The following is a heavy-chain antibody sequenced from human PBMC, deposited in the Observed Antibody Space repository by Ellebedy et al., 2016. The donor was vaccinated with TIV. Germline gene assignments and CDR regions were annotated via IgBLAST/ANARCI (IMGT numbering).Heavy chain of an antibody. CDR1: GYFISDGYY. Sequence: SETLSLTCTVSGYFISDGYYWGWIRQPPGKGLEWIGSGYHSGCTFYNPSLKSRVSISVDTTKNQFSLRLASVTAADTAVYYCARDGTVLVPAADMDVWGKGTTVTVSS. D-gene: IGHD2-2*01. CDR3: ARDGTVLVPAADMDV. CDR2: GYHSGCT. V-gene: IGHV4-38-2*02. J-gene: IGHJ6*03.